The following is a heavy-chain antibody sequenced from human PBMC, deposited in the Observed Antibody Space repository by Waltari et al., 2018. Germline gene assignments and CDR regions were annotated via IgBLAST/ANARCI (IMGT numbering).Heavy chain of an antibody. CDR1: GFTFSSYS. J-gene: IGHJ4*02. V-gene: IGHV3-21*01. CDR3: ARDSSGWYGVNYFDY. D-gene: IGHD6-19*01. Sequence: EVQLVESGGGLVKPGGSLRLSCAASGFTFSSYSMNWVRQAPGKGLEWVSSISSSSSYIYYADSVKGRFTISRDNAKNSLYLQMNSLRAEDTAVYYCARDSSGWYGVNYFDYWGQGTLVTVSS. CDR2: ISSSSSYI.